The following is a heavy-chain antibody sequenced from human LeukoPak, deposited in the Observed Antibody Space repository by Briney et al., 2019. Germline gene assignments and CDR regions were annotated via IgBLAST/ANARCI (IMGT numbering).Heavy chain of an antibody. CDR1: GGSISTYY. V-gene: IGHV4-59*01. CDR2: IYNSGST. CDR3: ARHGSGWSFDY. J-gene: IGHJ4*02. Sequence: PSETLSLTCKVSGGSISTYYWSWFRQPPGKGLEWIGYIYNSGSTTYNPSLKSRVTTSVDTSKNQFSLKLTSLTATDTAVYYCARHGSGWSFDYWGQGALVTVSS. D-gene: IGHD6-19*01.